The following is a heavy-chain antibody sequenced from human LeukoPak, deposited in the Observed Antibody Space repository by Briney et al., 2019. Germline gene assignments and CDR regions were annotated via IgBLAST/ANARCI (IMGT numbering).Heavy chain of an antibody. J-gene: IGHJ4*02. CDR2: ISSSGNTI. D-gene: IGHD6-19*01. Sequence: GGSLRLSCAASGFTFSDYYMSWIRQAPGKGLEWVSYISSSGNTIYYADSVKGRFTISRDNAKNSLYLQMNSLRAEDTAVYYCARDRPRVGAVAGLGPKNWGQGTLVTVSS. CDR3: ARDRPRVGAVAGLGPKN. V-gene: IGHV3-11*01. CDR1: GFTFSDYY.